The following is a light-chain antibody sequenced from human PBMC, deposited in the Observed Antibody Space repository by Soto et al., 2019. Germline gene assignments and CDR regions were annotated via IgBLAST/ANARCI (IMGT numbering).Light chain of an antibody. CDR3: QQYFTSPWT. CDR1: QSILDRSKNKYY. Sequence: SCKSSQSILDRSKNKYYLAWYQQKSGQPPKLLIYWASLRESGVPDRFTGSGSGTDFTLTISSLQAEDVAVYYCQQYFTSPWTFGQGTKVEI. CDR2: WAS. V-gene: IGKV4-1*01. J-gene: IGKJ1*01.